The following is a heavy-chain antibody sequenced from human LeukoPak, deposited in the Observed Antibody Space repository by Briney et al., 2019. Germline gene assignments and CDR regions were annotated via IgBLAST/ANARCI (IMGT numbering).Heavy chain of an antibody. D-gene: IGHD7-27*01. V-gene: IGHV3-30*02. CDR2: IRYDRSNK. J-gene: IGHJ4*02. CDR3: AKDRIKLGTWGSDY. Sequence: PGGSLRLSCAASGFTFSSYGMHWVRQAPGKGLEWVASIRYDRSNKYYADSVKGRFTISRDNSKNTLYLQMNSLRAEDTAVYYCAKDRIKLGTWGSDYWGQGTLVTVSS. CDR1: GFTFSSYG.